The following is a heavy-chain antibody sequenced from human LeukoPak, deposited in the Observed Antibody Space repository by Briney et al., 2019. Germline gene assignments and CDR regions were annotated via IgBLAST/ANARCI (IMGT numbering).Heavy chain of an antibody. CDR1: GYSISGGYY. Sequence: PSETLSLTCAVSGYSISGGYYWGWIRQPPGKGVEWIGSIFHTGNTYYNPSLQSRVTISVDTSKNQFSLKLTSMTAADTAVYHCARRPNWFDPWGQGTLVTVSS. J-gene: IGHJ5*02. V-gene: IGHV4-38-2*01. CDR3: ARRPNWFDP. CDR2: IFHTGNT.